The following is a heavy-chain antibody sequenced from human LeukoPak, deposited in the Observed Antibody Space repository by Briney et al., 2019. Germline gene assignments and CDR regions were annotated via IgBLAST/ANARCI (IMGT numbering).Heavy chain of an antibody. D-gene: IGHD3-22*01. Sequence: GSVKVSCKASGYTFTSYYMHWVRQAPGQGVEWMGIINPSGGSTSYAQKFQGRVTITRDTSTSTVYMEPSSLRSEDTAVYYCARATMVVVAPDYWGQGTLDTVSS. CDR2: INPSGGST. V-gene: IGHV1-46*03. CDR3: ARATMVVVAPDY. CDR1: GYTFTSYY. J-gene: IGHJ4*02.